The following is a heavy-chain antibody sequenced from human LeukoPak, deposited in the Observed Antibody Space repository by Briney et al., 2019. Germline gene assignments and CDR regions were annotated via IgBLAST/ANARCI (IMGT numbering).Heavy chain of an antibody. V-gene: IGHV3-23*01. D-gene: IGHD6-19*01. CDR2: IFGSASKI. J-gene: IGHJ4*02. CDR3: AREDSSGWYSMDY. Sequence: GGSLRLSCTTSGFTFPTYSMSWVRQAPGQGLEWVASIFGSASKIYHADSVKGRFTVSRDNSKNTLYLQMNGLRVEDTAVYYCAREDSSGWYSMDYWGQGTLVTVSS. CDR1: GFTFPTYS.